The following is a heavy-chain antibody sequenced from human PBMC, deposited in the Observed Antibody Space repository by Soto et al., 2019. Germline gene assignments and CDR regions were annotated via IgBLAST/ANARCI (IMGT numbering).Heavy chain of an antibody. CDR2: ISYSGST. V-gene: IGHV4-31*03. CDR1: GGSISSGGYF. Sequence: QVQLQESGPGLVKSSQTLSLTCTVSGGSISSGGYFWTWILQHPGMGLEWIGYISYSGSTFYNLSLKSRVPISFDTSKNQFSMKLTSVTAADTAVYYCASMPYCSSVSSCYDPHKTFDYWGQGTLVTVSS. J-gene: IGHJ4*02. CDR3: ASMPYCSSVSSCYDPHKTFDY. D-gene: IGHD2-15*01.